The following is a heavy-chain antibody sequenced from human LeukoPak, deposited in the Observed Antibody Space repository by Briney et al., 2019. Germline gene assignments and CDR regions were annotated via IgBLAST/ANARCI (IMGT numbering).Heavy chain of an antibody. J-gene: IGHJ3*02. V-gene: IGHV1-69*01. CDR3: ARALNRLGYCSGGSCYGAFDI. D-gene: IGHD2-15*01. Sequence: SVKVSCKASGGTFSSYAISWVRQAPGQGLEWMGGITPIFGTANYAQKFQGRVTITADESTSTAYMELSSLRSEDTAVYYCARALNRLGYCSGGSCYGAFDIWGQGTMVTVSS. CDR2: ITPIFGTA. CDR1: GGTFSSYA.